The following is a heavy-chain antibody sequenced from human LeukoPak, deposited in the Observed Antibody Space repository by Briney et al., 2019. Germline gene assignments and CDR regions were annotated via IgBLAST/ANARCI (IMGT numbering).Heavy chain of an antibody. CDR3: ARGETPSPYDFWSGGPFNFDY. D-gene: IGHD3-3*01. CDR1: GGSISSGGYY. Sequence: KPSETLSLTCTVSGGSISSGGYYWSWIRQHPGKGLEWIGYIYYSGSTYYNPSLKSRVTISVDTSKNQFSLKLSSVTAADTAVYYCARGETPSPYDFWSGGPFNFDYWGQGTLATVSS. CDR2: IYYSGST. V-gene: IGHV4-31*03. J-gene: IGHJ4*02.